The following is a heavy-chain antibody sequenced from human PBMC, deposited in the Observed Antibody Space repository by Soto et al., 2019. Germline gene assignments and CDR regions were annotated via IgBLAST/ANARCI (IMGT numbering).Heavy chain of an antibody. D-gene: IGHD2-2*01. Sequence: GSLRLSCGASGLTFSTYAMTWVRQAPGAGLEWVSTITNTGGRTKYTDSVKSRLTITKDTSKNQVVLTMTNMDPVDTATYYCAHSLGPAANYYYYMDVWGKGTTVTVSS. V-gene: IGHV3-23*01. CDR2: ITNTGGRT. CDR1: GLTFSTYA. J-gene: IGHJ6*03. CDR3: AHSLGPAANYYYYMDV.